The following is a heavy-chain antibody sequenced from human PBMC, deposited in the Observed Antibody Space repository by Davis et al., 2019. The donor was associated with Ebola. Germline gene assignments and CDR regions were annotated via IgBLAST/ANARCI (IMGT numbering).Heavy chain of an antibody. CDR2: ISWNSDSI. D-gene: IGHD2-2*02. CDR3: AKGRTIPLALDF. V-gene: IGHV3-9*01. Sequence: GGSLRLSCAASAFTFSDYAMHWVRQAPGKGLEWVSGISWNSDSIVYADSVKGRFTISRDNAKNSLYLQMNSLRGEDTAFYYCAKGRTIPLALDFWGRGTLVTVSS. CDR1: AFTFSDYA. J-gene: IGHJ4*02.